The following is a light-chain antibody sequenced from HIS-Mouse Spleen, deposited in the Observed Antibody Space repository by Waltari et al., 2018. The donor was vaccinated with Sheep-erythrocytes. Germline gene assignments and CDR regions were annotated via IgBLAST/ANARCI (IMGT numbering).Light chain of an antibody. V-gene: IGKV1D-13*01. CDR1: QGISSA. Sequence: AIQLTQSPSSLSASVGDRVTITCRASQGISSALAWYQQKPGKAPKLLFYDASSLESGVPSRFSGSGSGTDFTLTISSLQPEDFAVYYCQQYNNWPPPYTFGQGTKLEIK. J-gene: IGKJ2*01. CDR3: QQYNNWPPPYT. CDR2: DAS.